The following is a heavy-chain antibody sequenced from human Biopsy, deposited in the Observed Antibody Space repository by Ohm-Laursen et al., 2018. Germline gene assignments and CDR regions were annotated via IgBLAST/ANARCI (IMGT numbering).Heavy chain of an antibody. V-gene: IGHV3-74*01. CDR2: IDSDGSTT. Sequence: SLRLSCAASGFTFSSSWMHWVRHVPGKGPAWVSRIDSDGSTTRYADAVQGRFRISRDNAKDTLYLQMNSLRADDTAVYYCASGPRGFRHWGRGTLVTVSS. J-gene: IGHJ4*02. CDR1: GFTFSSSW. CDR3: ASGPRGFRH. D-gene: IGHD3/OR15-3a*01.